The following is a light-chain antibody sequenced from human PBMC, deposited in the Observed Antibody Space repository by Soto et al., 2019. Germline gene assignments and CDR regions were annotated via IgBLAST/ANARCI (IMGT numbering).Light chain of an antibody. J-gene: IGKJ4*01. CDR3: QQYGSSPLT. Sequence: EIVLTQSPGTLSLSPGDGATLSCRASQSVSSGYLAWYQQKPGQAPRLLIYGAYRRAAGIPDRFSGSGSGTDFTLSISRLEPEDFAVYYCQQYGSSPLTFGGGTKVEIK. CDR2: GAY. CDR1: QSVSSGY. V-gene: IGKV3-20*01.